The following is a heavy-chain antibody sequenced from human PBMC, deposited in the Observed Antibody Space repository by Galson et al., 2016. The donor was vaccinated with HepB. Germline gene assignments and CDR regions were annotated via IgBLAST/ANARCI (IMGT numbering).Heavy chain of an antibody. V-gene: IGHV3-30*06. J-gene: IGHJ1*01. CDR3: VRPPLGIAAAGIAPEGGYVQH. D-gene: IGHD6-13*01. Sequence: SLRLSCATSGFTFSNYGIHWVRQAPGKGLEWVAVISYHGTETYYADSVKGRFTISRDNSKNTLSLQMDRLTVDDTAVYYCVRPPLGIAAAGIAPEGGYVQHWGQGTLVTVSS. CDR2: ISYHGTET. CDR1: GFTFSNYG.